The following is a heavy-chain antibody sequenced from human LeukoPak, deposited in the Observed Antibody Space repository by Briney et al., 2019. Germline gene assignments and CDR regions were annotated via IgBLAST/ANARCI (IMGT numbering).Heavy chain of an antibody. CDR3: ARDFWAGGCWFEP. J-gene: IGHJ5*02. V-gene: IGHV4-4*07. CDR2: IYTSGGT. CDR1: GGPISDDY. Sequence: SETLSLTCTVSGGPISDDYWSTNRQPAAKGLEWIGRIYTSGGTHYNPSLKSHVTLSVDTSHNQFCLRLGAVTAAAPAVYYWARDFWAGGCWFEPCGQGNLVTVSS. D-gene: IGHD3-3*01.